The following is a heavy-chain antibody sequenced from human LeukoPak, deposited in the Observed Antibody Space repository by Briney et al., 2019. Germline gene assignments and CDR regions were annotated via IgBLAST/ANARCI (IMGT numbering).Heavy chain of an antibody. CDR3: ARVVGYDFRRAFDI. CDR2: IYHSGST. D-gene: IGHD3-3*01. Sequence: SETLSLTCAVSGYSISSGYYWGWIRQPLGKGLEWIGSIYHSGSTYYNPSLKSRVTISVDTPKNQFSLKLSSVTAADTAVYYCARVVGYDFRRAFDIWGQGTMVTVSS. CDR1: GYSISSGYY. J-gene: IGHJ3*02. V-gene: IGHV4-38-2*01.